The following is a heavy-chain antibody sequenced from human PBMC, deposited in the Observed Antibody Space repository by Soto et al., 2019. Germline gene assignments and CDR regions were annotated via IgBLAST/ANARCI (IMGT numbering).Heavy chain of an antibody. D-gene: IGHD3-10*01. CDR1: GFTFSRYG. CDR2: ISYDGSNK. J-gene: IGHJ4*02. V-gene: IGHV3-30*03. CDR3: ATDYGSGSYYEFDY. Sequence: PGAALTRSCAASGFTFSRYGMQWDRPDPGKGLEWVAVISYDGSNKYYAGSVKGRFTISRDNSKNTLYLQMNSLRAEDTAVYYCATDYGSGSYYEFDYWGQGTLVTVSS.